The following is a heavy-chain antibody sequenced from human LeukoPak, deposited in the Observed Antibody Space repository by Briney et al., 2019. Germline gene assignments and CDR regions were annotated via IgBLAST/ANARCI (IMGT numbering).Heavy chain of an antibody. V-gene: IGHV4-34*01. CDR1: GGSFSGYY. CDR2: INHSGST. D-gene: IGHD2-15*01. Sequence: SETLSLTCAVYGGSFSGYYWSWIRQPPGKGLEWIGEINHSGSTNYNPSLKSRVTISVDTSKNQFSLKLSSVTAADTAVYYCAFLPAAPDDYWGQGTLVTVSS. J-gene: IGHJ4*02. CDR3: AFLPAAPDDY.